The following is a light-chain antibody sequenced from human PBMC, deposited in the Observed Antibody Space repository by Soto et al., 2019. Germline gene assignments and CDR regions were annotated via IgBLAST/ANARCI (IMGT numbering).Light chain of an antibody. V-gene: IGLV7-46*01. Sequence: QAVVTQEPSVTVSPGGTVTLTCGSITGDVTSSHYPYWFQQKPGQAPRTLMYETNKKHTWTPARFSGSLLGGKAALTLSGAQSEDEADYYCLLSYSGVWVFGGGTKLTVL. J-gene: IGLJ3*02. CDR2: ETN. CDR1: TGDVTSSHY. CDR3: LLSYSGVWV.